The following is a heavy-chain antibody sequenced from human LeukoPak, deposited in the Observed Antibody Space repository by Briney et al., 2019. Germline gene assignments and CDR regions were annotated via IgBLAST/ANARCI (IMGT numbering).Heavy chain of an antibody. Sequence: PSETLSLTCTVSGGSISSSSYYWGWIRQAPGKGLEWVAVISYDGSNKYYADSVKGRFTISRDNSKNTLYLQMNSLRAEDTAVYYCAKLTMVRGGAFDIWGQGTMVTVSS. J-gene: IGHJ3*02. CDR2: ISYDGSNK. D-gene: IGHD3-10*01. CDR1: GGSISSSS. CDR3: AKLTMVRGGAFDI. V-gene: IGHV3-30*18.